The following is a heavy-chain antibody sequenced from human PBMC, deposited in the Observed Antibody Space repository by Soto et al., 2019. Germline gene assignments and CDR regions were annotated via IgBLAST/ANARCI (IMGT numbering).Heavy chain of an antibody. D-gene: IGHD2-21*02. V-gene: IGHV4-59*01. CDR2: VYYSGGA. J-gene: IGHJ6*02. CDR1: GGSISGYY. Sequence: LETLSLTCTVSGGSISGYYWSWIRQPPGKGLEWIGNVYYSGGAKYNPSVKRRVSISVDTSKNQFSLNLSSVTAADTAVYYCTRDGDGRMTTNPYYYYGMDVWGPGITVTSP. CDR3: TRDGDGRMTTNPYYYYGMDV.